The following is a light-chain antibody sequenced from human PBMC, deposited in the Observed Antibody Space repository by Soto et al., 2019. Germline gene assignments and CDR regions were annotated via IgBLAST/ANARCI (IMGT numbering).Light chain of an antibody. Sequence: DIQMTQSPSSLSASVGDRVTITCRASQRVSRYLNWYQQKPGQAPKLLNYAVSSLQSGVPSRFSSSASRTDYTLTISSLQPEDFATYYCQQSYSAPRTFGQGTKVEIK. CDR1: QRVSRY. V-gene: IGKV1-39*01. J-gene: IGKJ1*01. CDR2: AVS. CDR3: QQSYSAPRT.